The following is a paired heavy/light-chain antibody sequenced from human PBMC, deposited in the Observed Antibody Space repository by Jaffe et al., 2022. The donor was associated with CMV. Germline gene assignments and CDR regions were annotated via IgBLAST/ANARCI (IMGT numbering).Light chain of an antibody. CDR3: QQYDRWPRT. J-gene: IGKJ1*01. V-gene: IGKV3-15*01. CDR1: QSVNTN. Sequence: ETVMTQSPATLSVSPGERATLSCRASQSVNTNLAWYQQRPGQAPRLLTYDVSTRATGIPVRFSGSGSGTEFTLTISSLQSDDFAIYYCQQYDRWPRTFGQGTKVEIK. CDR2: DVS.
Heavy chain of an antibody. CDR1: GFTFNSYS. CDR3: AKSGVYVNYYNYYMDV. CDR2: ISGSSSYI. D-gene: IGHD2-8*01. V-gene: IGHV3-21*01. Sequence: EVQLVESGGGLVKPGGSLRLSCVASGFTFNSYSLSWVRQAPGKGLEWVSSISGSSSYIFYADSVKGRFTISRDNANKSLYLQMNSLRAEDTGVYYCAKSGVYVNYYNYYMDVWGKGTTVTVSS. J-gene: IGHJ6*03.